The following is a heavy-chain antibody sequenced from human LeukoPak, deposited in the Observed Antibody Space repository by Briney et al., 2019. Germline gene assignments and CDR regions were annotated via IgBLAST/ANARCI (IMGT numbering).Heavy chain of an antibody. D-gene: IGHD6-13*01. CDR1: GGSFSGYY. CDR3: ASSGRAAGDY. CDR2: INHSGST. V-gene: IGHV4-34*01. Sequence: SETLSLTCAVYGGSFSGYYWSWIRQPPGKGLEWIGEINHSGSTNYNPSLKSRVTISVDTSKNQFSLKLSSVTAADTAVYYCASSGRAAGDYWGQGTLVTVSS. J-gene: IGHJ4*02.